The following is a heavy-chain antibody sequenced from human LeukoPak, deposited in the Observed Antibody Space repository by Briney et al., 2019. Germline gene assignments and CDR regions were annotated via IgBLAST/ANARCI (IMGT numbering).Heavy chain of an antibody. V-gene: IGHV4-34*01. CDR3: ARGRLEETTVTTTDDY. CDR2: INHSGST. D-gene: IGHD4-17*01. CDR1: GGSFSGYY. Sequence: SETLSLTCAVYGGSFSGYYWSWIRQPPGKGLEWIGEINHSGSTNYNPSLKSRVTISVDTSKNQFSLKLSSVTAADTAVYYCARGRLEETTVTTTDDYWGQGTLVTVSS. J-gene: IGHJ4*02.